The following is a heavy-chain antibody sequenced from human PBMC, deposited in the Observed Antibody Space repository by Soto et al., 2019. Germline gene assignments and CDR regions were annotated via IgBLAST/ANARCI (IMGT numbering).Heavy chain of an antibody. V-gene: IGHV3-23*01. Sequence: GGSLRLSCAASGFTFSSYAMSWVRQAPGKGLEWVSAISGSGGSTYYADSVKGRFTISRDNSKNTLYLQMNSLRAEDTAVYYCAKDPVRNPPERVWRNWFDPWGQGTLVTVSS. CDR1: GFTFSSYA. CDR3: AKDPVRNPPERVWRNWFDP. CDR2: ISGSGGST. D-gene: IGHD3-3*01. J-gene: IGHJ5*02.